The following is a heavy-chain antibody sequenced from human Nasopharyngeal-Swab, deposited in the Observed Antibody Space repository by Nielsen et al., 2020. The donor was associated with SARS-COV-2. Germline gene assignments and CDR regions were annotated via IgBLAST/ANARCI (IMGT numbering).Heavy chain of an antibody. V-gene: IGHV4-34*01. J-gene: IGHJ4*02. CDR2: INHSGST. CDR1: GGSFSGYY. Sequence: SETLSLTCAVYGGSFSGYYWSWIRQPPGKGLEWIGEINHSGSTNYNPSLKSRVTISVDTSKNQFSLKLSSVTAADTAVYYCARGRSGYYYGSGSPPFDYWGQGTLVTV. CDR3: ARGRSGYYYGSGSPPFDY. D-gene: IGHD3-10*01.